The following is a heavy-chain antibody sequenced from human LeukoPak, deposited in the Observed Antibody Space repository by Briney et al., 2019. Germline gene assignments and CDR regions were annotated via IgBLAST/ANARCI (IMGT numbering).Heavy chain of an antibody. CDR3: AKGLMATIFGLVGY. Sequence: GGSLRLSCAASGFTFSSYAMSWVRQAPGKGLEWVSAISGSGGSTYYADSVKGRFTISRDNSKNTLYLQMNSLRAEDTAVYHCAKGLMATIFGLVGYWGQGTLVTVSS. D-gene: IGHD5-24*01. J-gene: IGHJ4*02. CDR2: ISGSGGST. V-gene: IGHV3-23*01. CDR1: GFTFSSYA.